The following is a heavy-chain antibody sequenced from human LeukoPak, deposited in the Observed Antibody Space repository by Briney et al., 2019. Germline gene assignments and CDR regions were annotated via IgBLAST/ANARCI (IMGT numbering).Heavy chain of an antibody. J-gene: IGHJ6*03. D-gene: IGHD4-11*01. CDR1: GFTFSSYW. CDR3: ARENDYRSWYYYYYMDV. CDR2: INSDGSST. V-gene: IGHV3-74*01. Sequence: SGGSLRLSCAASGFTFSSYWMHWVRQAPGKGLVWVSRINSDGSSTSYADSVKGRFTISRDNAKNTLYLQMNSLRAEDTAVYYCARENDYRSWYYYYYMDVWGKGTTVTVSS.